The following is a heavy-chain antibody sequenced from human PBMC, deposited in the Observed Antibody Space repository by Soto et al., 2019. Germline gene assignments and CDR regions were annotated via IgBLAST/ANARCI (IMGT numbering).Heavy chain of an antibody. D-gene: IGHD1-26*01. CDR2: ISSDENNK. Sequence: QVQLVESGGGVVQPGRSLRLSCAASGFTFSSSTMYWVRQAPGKGLEWVAIISSDENNKYYADSVKGRFIISRDNSKNTLDLQINSLGPEDTAVYYCARGGGGKWEPWGQGTLVTVSS. CDR1: GFTFSSST. V-gene: IGHV3-30-3*01. CDR3: ARGGGGKWEP. J-gene: IGHJ4*02.